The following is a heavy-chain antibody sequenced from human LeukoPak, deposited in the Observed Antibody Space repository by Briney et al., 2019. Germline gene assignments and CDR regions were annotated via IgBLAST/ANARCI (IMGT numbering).Heavy chain of an antibody. D-gene: IGHD3-3*01. CDR2: ISSGSSTV. J-gene: IGHJ4*02. CDR3: ARGANFWSGYYRNYYFDY. CDR1: GFTFSRYN. Sequence: GGSLRLSCAASGFTFSRYNMNWVRQAPGKGLEWVSYISSGSSTVYYADSVKGRFTISRDNAMNSLYLQMNSLRAEDTAVYYCARGANFWSGYYRNYYFDYWGQGTLVTVSS. V-gene: IGHV3-48*01.